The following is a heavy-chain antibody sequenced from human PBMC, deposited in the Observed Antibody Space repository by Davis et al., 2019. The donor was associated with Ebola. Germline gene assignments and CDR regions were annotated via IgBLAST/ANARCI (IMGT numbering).Heavy chain of an antibody. J-gene: IGHJ4*02. V-gene: IGHV3-30*03. CDR2: MSYDGSNK. CDR1: GFTFSSYD. CDR3: ARGNYYSFDY. Sequence: GESLKISCAASGFTFSSYDMHWVRQAPGKGLEWVSVMSYDGSNKYYADSVKGRFTISRDNAKNTLYLQVNSLTVEDTAVYYCARGNYYSFDYWGQGTLVTVSS. D-gene: IGHD3-10*01.